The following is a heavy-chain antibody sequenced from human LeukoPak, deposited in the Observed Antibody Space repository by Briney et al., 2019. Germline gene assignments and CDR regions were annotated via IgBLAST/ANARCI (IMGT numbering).Heavy chain of an antibody. CDR2: MNPNSGNT. D-gene: IGHD5-18*01. V-gene: IGHV1-8*01. CDR1: GYTFTGYD. CDR3: ARGLKQLWFSGYYYYYMDV. J-gene: IGHJ6*03. Sequence: ASVKVSCKASGYTFTGYDINWVRQATGQGLEWMGWMNPNSGNTGYAQKFQGRVTMTRNTSISTAYMELSSLRSEDTAVYYCARGLKQLWFSGYYYYYMDVWGKGTTVTVSS.